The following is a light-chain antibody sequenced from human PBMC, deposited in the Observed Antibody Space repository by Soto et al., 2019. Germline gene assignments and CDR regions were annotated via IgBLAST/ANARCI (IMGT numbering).Light chain of an antibody. CDR1: QNIRNN. CDR3: QQYNNWPPYT. V-gene: IGKV3-15*01. CDR2: GAS. J-gene: IGKJ2*01. Sequence: EIVMTQSPATLSVSPGESATLSCRASQNIRNNLVWYQQKSGQAPRLLIYGASTRATGIPARFSGSGSGTEFTLTLSSLQSEDFAVYYCQQYNNWPPYTFGQGSKLEIK.